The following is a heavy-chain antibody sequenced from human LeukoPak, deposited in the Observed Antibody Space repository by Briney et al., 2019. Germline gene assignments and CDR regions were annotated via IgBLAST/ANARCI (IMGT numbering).Heavy chain of an antibody. CDR2: ISSSGSST. D-gene: IGHD6-19*01. CDR1: GFTFSSYE. V-gene: IGHV3-48*03. J-gene: IGHJ4*02. Sequence: GGSLRLSCAASGFTFSSYEMNWVRQAPGKGLESVSYISSSGSSTYYADSVKVRFTISRDNAKNSLYLQMNSLRAEDTAVYYCARVAVAGLHYFDYWGQGTLVTVSS. CDR3: ARVAVAGLHYFDY.